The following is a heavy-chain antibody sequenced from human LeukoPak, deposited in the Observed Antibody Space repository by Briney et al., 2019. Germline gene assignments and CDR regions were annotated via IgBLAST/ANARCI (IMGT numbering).Heavy chain of an antibody. J-gene: IGHJ5*02. CDR1: GYTFTSYG. Sequence: GASVKVSCKASGYTFTSYGINWVRQAPGQGLEWMGWISAYNGNTNYAQKLQGRVTMTTDTSTTTAYMELRSLRSDDTAAYYCAREASGSYYTRWFDPWGQGTLVTVSS. CDR2: ISAYNGNT. CDR3: AREASGSYYTRWFDP. D-gene: IGHD3-10*01. V-gene: IGHV1-18*01.